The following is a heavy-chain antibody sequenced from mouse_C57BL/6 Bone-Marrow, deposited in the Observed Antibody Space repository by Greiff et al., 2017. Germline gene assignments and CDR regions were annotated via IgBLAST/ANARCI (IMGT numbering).Heavy chain of an antibody. Sequence: QVQLQQSGPGLVQPSQSLSITCPVSGFSLTSYGVHWVRQSPGKGLEWLGVIWSGGSTDYNAAFISRLSISKDNSKSQVFFKMNSLQADDTAIYYCARELGDAMDYWGQGTSVTVSS. D-gene: IGHD4-1*01. V-gene: IGHV2-2*01. CDR1: GFSLTSYG. J-gene: IGHJ4*01. CDR2: IWSGGST. CDR3: ARELGDAMDY.